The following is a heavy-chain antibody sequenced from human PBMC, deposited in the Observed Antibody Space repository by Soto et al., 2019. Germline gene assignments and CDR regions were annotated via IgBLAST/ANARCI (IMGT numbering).Heavy chain of an antibody. CDR2: IYYSGST. J-gene: IGHJ4*02. CDR1: GGSISSGDCY. Sequence: SETLSLTCTVSGGSISSGDCYWSWIRQPPGKGLEWIGYIYYSGSTYYNPSLKSRVTISVDTSKNQFSLKLSSVTAADTAVYYCARYTAMAQFDYWGQGTLVTVSS. CDR3: ARYTAMAQFDY. D-gene: IGHD5-18*01. V-gene: IGHV4-30-4*01.